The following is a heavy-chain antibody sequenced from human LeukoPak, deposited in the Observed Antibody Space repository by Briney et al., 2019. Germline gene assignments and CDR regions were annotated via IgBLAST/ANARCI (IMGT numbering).Heavy chain of an antibody. CDR1: GFTFSSYA. CDR3: ARSHDPIPAAIVCYLVH. D-gene: IGHD2-2*01. CDR2: ISGSGGST. J-gene: IGHJ4*02. V-gene: IGHV3-23*01. Sequence: GGSLRLSCAASGFTFSSYAMSSVRQAPGKGLEWVSAISGSGGSTYYADSVKGRFTISRYNSKNTLYLQMNSLRAEDTAVYYCARSHDPIPAAIVCYLVHRGQGTLVTVSS.